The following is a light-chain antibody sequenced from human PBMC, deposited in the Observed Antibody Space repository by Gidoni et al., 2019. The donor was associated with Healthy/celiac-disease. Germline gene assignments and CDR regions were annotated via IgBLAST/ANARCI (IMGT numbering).Light chain of an antibody. V-gene: IGLV2-14*01. Sequence: SALTQPASVSGSPGPSVTISCTGTSSDVGGYNYVSWYQQHPGKAPKLMIYEVSNRPSGVSNRFSGSKSGNTASLTISGLQAEDEADYYCSSYTSSSPPYVFGTGTKVTVL. CDR1: SSDVGGYNY. CDR2: EVS. J-gene: IGLJ1*01. CDR3: SSYTSSSPPYV.